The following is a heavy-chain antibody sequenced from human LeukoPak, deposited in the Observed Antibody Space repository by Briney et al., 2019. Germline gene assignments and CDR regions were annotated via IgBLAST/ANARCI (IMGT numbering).Heavy chain of an antibody. V-gene: IGHV1-8*01. J-gene: IGHJ4*02. D-gene: IGHD3-10*01. Sequence: ASVKVSCKASGYTFTSYDINWVRQATGQGLEWMGWMNPNSGNTGYAQKFQGRVTITTDESTSTAYMELSSLRSEDTAVYYCARDYYGSGPLDYWGQGTLVTVSS. CDR1: GYTFTSYD. CDR3: ARDYYGSGPLDY. CDR2: MNPNSGNT.